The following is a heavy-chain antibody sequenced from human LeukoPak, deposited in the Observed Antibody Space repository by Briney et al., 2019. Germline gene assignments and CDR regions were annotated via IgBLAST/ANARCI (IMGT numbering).Heavy chain of an antibody. CDR3: AREHDP. J-gene: IGHJ5*02. Sequence: ASVKVSCKASGYTFTSHGFSWVRQAPGQGLEWMGWINTYIGNTNYAQKLQGRVTMTTDTSTSTAYMELRSLRSDDTAVYYCAREHDPWGQGTLVTVSS. CDR1: GYTFTSHG. CDR2: INTYIGNT. V-gene: IGHV1-18*01.